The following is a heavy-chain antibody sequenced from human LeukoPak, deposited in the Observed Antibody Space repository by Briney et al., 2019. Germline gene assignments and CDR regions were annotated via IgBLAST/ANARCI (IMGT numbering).Heavy chain of an antibody. V-gene: IGHV3-30-3*01. CDR1: GFTFSSYA. J-gene: IGHJ5*02. CDR3: AKDRSWGGYGGNRPANWFDP. D-gene: IGHD4-23*01. Sequence: PGGPLRLSCEASGFTFSSYAMHWVRQAPGKGLEWVAVISYDGSNKYYADSVKGRFTISRDNSKNTLYLQMNSLRAEDTAVYYCAKDRSWGGYGGNRPANWFDPWGQGTLVTVSS. CDR2: ISYDGSNK.